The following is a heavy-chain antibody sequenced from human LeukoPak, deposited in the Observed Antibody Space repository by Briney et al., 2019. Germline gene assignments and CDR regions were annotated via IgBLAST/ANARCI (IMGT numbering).Heavy chain of an antibody. V-gene: IGHV3-48*02. D-gene: IGHD6-13*01. J-gene: IGHJ4*02. Sequence: PGGSLRLSCGASGFXFSSYSMNWVRQAPGKGLEWVSYIGSSGSTMYYADSVKGRFTISRDNAKNSLYLQMNSLRDEDTAVYYCTSTIGAGGTSLDYWGQGTLVTVSS. CDR1: GFXFSSYS. CDR2: IGSSGSTM. CDR3: TSTIGAGGTSLDY.